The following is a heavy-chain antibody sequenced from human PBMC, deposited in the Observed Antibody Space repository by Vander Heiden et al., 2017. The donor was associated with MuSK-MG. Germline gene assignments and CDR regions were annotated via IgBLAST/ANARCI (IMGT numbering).Heavy chain of an antibody. CDR2: VYHSGSS. CDR1: GFSISSGSY. CDR3: ARIPTIATVPFFDD. D-gene: IGHD1-1*01. V-gene: IGHV4-38-2*02. Sequence: QIQLQESGPGLAKSSETLSLTCTVSGFSISSGSYWGWLRQTPGKGLECIGSVYHSGSSYYNPAHKGRVSVSVDTSKNQFFLKVNSLTAADTAVYYCARIPTIATVPFFDDWGQGTLVTVSS. J-gene: IGHJ4*02.